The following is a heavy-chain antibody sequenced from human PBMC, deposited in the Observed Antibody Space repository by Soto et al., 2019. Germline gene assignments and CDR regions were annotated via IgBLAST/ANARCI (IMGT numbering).Heavy chain of an antibody. J-gene: IGHJ4*02. Sequence: VQLLESGGGLVQPGGSVRLSCAASGFAFSSYAMSWVRQAPGKGLEWVAAISGNGGDTSYADSVRGRFTMSRDKSRETMFLQMNSLGADETAIYYCGKERRGSGWFVCSYWGQEILVSVSS. CDR3: GKERRGSGWFVCSY. V-gene: IGHV3-23*01. CDR2: ISGNGGDT. CDR1: GFAFSSYA. D-gene: IGHD6-19*01.